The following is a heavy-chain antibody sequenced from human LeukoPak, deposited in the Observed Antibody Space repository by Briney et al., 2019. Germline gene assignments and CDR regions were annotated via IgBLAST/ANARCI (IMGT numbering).Heavy chain of an antibody. CDR1: GFTFSNYG. Sequence: GGSLRLSCAASGFTFSNYGMHWVRQAPGKGLEGVAFISYDGSNKYYADSVKGRFTISGDNSKNTLYLQMNSLRAEDTAVYYCAKDSQWLVHPRDYYYGMDVWGQGTTVTVSS. D-gene: IGHD6-19*01. CDR3: AKDSQWLVHPRDYYYGMDV. J-gene: IGHJ6*02. CDR2: ISYDGSNK. V-gene: IGHV3-30*18.